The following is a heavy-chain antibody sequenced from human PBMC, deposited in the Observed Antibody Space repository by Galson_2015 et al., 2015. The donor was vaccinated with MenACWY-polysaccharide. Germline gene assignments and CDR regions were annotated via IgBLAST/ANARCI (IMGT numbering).Heavy chain of an antibody. V-gene: IGHV3-74*01. CDR2: INSDGTSK. CDR1: GFTFSSDW. D-gene: IGHD6-13*01. Sequence: SLRLSCAASGFTFSSDWMHWVRQAPGKGLVWISRINSDGTSKTYTDSVKGRFTISRDNSKNTLYLQMNSLRAEDTAVYYCAKDQDSSSWYSYFDYWGQGTLVTVSS. CDR3: AKDQDSSSWYSYFDY. J-gene: IGHJ4*02.